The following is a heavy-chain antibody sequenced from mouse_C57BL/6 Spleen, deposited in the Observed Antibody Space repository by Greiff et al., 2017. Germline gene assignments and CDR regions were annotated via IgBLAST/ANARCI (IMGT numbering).Heavy chain of an antibody. CDR1: GYTFTDYY. Sequence: EVQLQQSGPALVKPGASVKISCKASGYTFTDYYMNWVKQSHGKSLEWIGDINPNNGGTSYNQKFKGKATLTVDKSSSTAYMELRSLTSEDSAVYYCATNWDEEDYYFDYWGQGTTLTVSS. D-gene: IGHD4-1*01. CDR2: INPNNGGT. V-gene: IGHV1-26*01. CDR3: ATNWDEEDYYFDY. J-gene: IGHJ2*01.